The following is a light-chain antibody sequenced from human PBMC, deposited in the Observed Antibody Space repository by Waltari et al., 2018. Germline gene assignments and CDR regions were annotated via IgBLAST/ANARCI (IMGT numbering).Light chain of an antibody. J-gene: IGKJ1*01. CDR1: QSISTW. V-gene: IGKV1-12*01. Sequence: IQMTPSPSSLSASVGTTITITCRANQSISTWLDWYQQRPGKAPKLLIYMASSLQSGVPSRFSGSGSGTDFTLTINSLQPGDFATYFCLQYTSSPRTFGQGTKVEIK. CDR2: MAS. CDR3: LQYTSSPRT.